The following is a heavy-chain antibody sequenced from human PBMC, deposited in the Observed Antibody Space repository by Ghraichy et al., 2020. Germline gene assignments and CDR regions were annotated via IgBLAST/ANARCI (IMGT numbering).Heavy chain of an antibody. D-gene: IGHD4-23*01. CDR3: ARAPDPGLDHGGNSGYYYYYGMDV. CDR1: GFTFSSYG. V-gene: IGHV3-30*03. J-gene: IGHJ6*02. Sequence: GGSLRLSCAASGFTFSSYGMHWVRQAPGKGLEWVAVISYDGSNKYYADSVKGRFTISRDNSKNTLYLQMNSLRAEDTAVYYCARAPDPGLDHGGNSGYYYYYGMDVWGQGTTVTGSS. CDR2: ISYDGSNK.